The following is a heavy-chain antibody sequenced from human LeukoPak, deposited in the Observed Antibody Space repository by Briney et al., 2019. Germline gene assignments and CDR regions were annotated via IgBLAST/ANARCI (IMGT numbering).Heavy chain of an antibody. Sequence: GGSLRLSCAASGFTFSSYAMSWVRQAPGKGLEWVSAISGSGGSTYYADSVKGRFTISRDNSKNTLYLQMNSLRAEDTAVYYCARVKYYDSSGYSYYYYYGMDVWGQGTTVTVSS. CDR1: GFTFSSYA. J-gene: IGHJ6*02. V-gene: IGHV3-23*01. CDR2: ISGSGGST. D-gene: IGHD3-22*01. CDR3: ARVKYYDSSGYSYYYYYGMDV.